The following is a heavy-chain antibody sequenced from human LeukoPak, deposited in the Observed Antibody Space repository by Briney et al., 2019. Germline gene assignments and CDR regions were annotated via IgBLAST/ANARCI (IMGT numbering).Heavy chain of an antibody. D-gene: IGHD1-14*01. Sequence: ASVKVSCKASAYTFTGYYPHWVRQAPGQGLQWMGWIDPNNGDTEYAQKFQGRVTMTRDRSISTAYMELGGLTSDDTAVYYCARRSRNGLDAFDIWGQGTMVTVSS. CDR1: AYTFTGYY. CDR2: IDPNNGDT. J-gene: IGHJ3*02. CDR3: ARRSRNGLDAFDI. V-gene: IGHV1-2*02.